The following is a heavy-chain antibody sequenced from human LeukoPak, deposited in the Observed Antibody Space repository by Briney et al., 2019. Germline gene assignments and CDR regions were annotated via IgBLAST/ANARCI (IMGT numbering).Heavy chain of an antibody. Sequence: GGSLRLSCEASGFTFSDYWLSWVRQAPGKGLEWVANIKQDGSEKNYVDSVKGRFIISRDNSKNTLYLQMNSLRAEDTAVYYCARDLSFGSGYYVRLGYWGQGTLVTVSS. D-gene: IGHD3-22*01. V-gene: IGHV3-7*03. CDR1: GFTFSDYW. CDR2: IKQDGSEK. CDR3: ARDLSFGSGYYVRLGY. J-gene: IGHJ4*02.